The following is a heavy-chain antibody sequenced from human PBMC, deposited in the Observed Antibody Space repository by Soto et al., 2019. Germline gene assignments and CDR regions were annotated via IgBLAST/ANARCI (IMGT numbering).Heavy chain of an antibody. Sequence: PSETLSLTCTVSGGSIGSYHWSWVRQPPGKGLEWIASVYYTRTTNYNPSLGSRVTMSIDAPGNRFSMEINSVTAADTAIYYCARDTVLTGMFDFWGQGTLVTVSS. V-gene: IGHV4-59*01. CDR1: GGSIGSYH. CDR3: ARDTVLTGMFDF. D-gene: IGHD4-17*01. CDR2: VYYTRTT. J-gene: IGHJ4*02.